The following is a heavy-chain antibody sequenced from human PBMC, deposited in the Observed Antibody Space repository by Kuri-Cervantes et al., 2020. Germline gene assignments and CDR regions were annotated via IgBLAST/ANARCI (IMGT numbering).Heavy chain of an antibody. Sequence: ASVKVSCKASGYTFTSYYMHWVRQAPGQGLEWMGIINPSGGSTSYAQKFQGRVTMTRDTSISTAYMELSRLRSDDTAVYYCAREGYSSSWYSALHFDYWGQGTLVTVSS. D-gene: IGHD6-13*01. CDR3: AREGYSSSWYSALHFDY. V-gene: IGHV1-46*01. J-gene: IGHJ4*02. CDR2: INPSGGST. CDR1: GYTFTSYY.